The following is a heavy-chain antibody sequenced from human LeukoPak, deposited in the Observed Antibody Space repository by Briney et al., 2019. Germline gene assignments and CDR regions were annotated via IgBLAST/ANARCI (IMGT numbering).Heavy chain of an antibody. D-gene: IGHD3-22*01. CDR3: ARGPSDYYDSSGYQHFDY. J-gene: IGHJ4*02. Sequence: SETLSLTCTVSGGSISSSSYYWGWIRQPPGKGLEWIGSIYYSGSTYYNPSLKSRVTISVDTSKNQFSLKLSSVTAADTAVYYCARGPSDYYDSSGYQHFDYWGQGTLVTVSS. CDR2: IYYSGST. CDR1: GGSISSSSYY. V-gene: IGHV4-39*07.